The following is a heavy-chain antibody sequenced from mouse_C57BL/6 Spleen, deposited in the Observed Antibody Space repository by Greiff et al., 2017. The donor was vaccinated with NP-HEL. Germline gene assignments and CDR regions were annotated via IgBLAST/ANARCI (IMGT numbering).Heavy chain of an antibody. J-gene: IGHJ3*01. CDR3: TIMVTTRFAY. D-gene: IGHD2-2*01. CDR1: GYTFTDYE. Sequence: QVQLQQSGAELVRPGASVTLSCKASGYTFTDYEMHWVKQTPVHGLEWIGAIDPETGGTAYNQKFKGKAILTADISSSTSYMELRSLTSEDSAVYYCTIMVTTRFAYWGQGTLVTVSA. V-gene: IGHV1-15*01. CDR2: IDPETGGT.